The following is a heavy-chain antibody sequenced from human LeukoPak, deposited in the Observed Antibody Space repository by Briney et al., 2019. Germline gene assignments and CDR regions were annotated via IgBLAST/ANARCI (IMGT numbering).Heavy chain of an antibody. D-gene: IGHD3-3*01. CDR1: GYTFTGFY. V-gene: IGHV1-2*02. CDR2: INPNSGGT. CDR3: ARSQDLVILRFLEWSFDY. Sequence: ASVKVSCKASGYTFTGFYIHWVRQAPGQGLEWMGWINPNSGGTNYAQKFQGRVTMTRDTSISTAYMELSRLRSDDTAVYYCARSQDLVILRFLEWSFDYWGQGTLVTVSS. J-gene: IGHJ4*02.